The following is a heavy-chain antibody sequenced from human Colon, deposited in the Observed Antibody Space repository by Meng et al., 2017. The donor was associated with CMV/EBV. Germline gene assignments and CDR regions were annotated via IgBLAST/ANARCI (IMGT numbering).Heavy chain of an antibody. Sequence: GESLKISCATSGFTFSSYSMSWVRQAPGKGLEWVSSINGNGVTTHYVDSVKGRFTVSRDHSKNTLYLQMNSLRAEDTAIYYCAKCITDCLTRAFEMWGQGTMVTVS. CDR2: INGNGVTT. CDR1: GFTFSSYS. CDR3: AKCITDCLTRAFEM. D-gene: IGHD3-10*01. J-gene: IGHJ3*02. V-gene: IGHV3-23*01.